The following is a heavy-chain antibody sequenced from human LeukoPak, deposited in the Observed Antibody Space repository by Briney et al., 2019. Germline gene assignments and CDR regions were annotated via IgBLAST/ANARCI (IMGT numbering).Heavy chain of an antibody. Sequence: PGGSLRLSCAASGFTFSSYSMNWVRRAPGKGLEWVSSISSSSSYIYYADSVKGRFTISRDNAKNSLYLQMNSLRAEDTAVYYCARDGGYKPNNWFDPWGQGTLVTASS. V-gene: IGHV3-21*01. D-gene: IGHD6-19*01. CDR1: GFTFSSYS. CDR2: ISSSSSYI. J-gene: IGHJ5*02. CDR3: ARDGGYKPNNWFDP.